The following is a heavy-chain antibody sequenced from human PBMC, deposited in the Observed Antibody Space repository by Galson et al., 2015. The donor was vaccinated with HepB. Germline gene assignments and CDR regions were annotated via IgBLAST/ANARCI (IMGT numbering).Heavy chain of an antibody. J-gene: IGHJ4*02. V-gene: IGHV4-39*07. CDR2: IYYSGST. CDR3: ARGLWFGDGRSHFDY. CDR1: GGSISSSSYY. D-gene: IGHD3-10*01. Sequence: SETLSLTCTVSGGSISSSSYYWGWIRQPPGKGLEWIGSIYYSGSTYYNPPLKSRVTITVDTSKNQFSLKLSSVTAADTAVYYCARGLWFGDGRSHFDYWGQGTLVTVSS.